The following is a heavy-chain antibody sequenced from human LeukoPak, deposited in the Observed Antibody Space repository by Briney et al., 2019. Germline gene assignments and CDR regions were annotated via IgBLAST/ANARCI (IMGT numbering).Heavy chain of an antibody. D-gene: IGHD2-2*01. CDR2: INAGNGNT. V-gene: IGHV1-3*01. J-gene: IGHJ4*02. CDR3: ARDLGGYCSSTSCYPPPYFDY. Sequence: ASVKVSCKASGYTFTSYAMHWVRQAPGQRLEWMGWINAGNGNTKYSQKFQGRVTITADESTSTAYMELSSLRSEDTAVYYCARDLGGYCSSTSCYPPPYFDYWGQGTLVTVSS. CDR1: GYTFTSYA.